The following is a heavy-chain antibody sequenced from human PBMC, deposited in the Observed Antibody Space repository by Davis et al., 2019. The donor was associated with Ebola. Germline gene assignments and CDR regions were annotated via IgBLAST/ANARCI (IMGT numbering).Heavy chain of an antibody. CDR3: ARGGIMLAANNFFNS. CDR2: IIPLFGTT. V-gene: IGHV1-69*13. D-gene: IGHD6-25*01. J-gene: IGHJ5*02. Sequence: SVKVSCKASGYTFTGYYMHWVRQAPGQGLEWMGGIIPLFGTTNYAQMFQGRVTITADASSTTVYLDLSSLTSDDTAIYYCARGGIMLAANNFFNSWGQGTLVTVSS. CDR1: GYTFTGYY.